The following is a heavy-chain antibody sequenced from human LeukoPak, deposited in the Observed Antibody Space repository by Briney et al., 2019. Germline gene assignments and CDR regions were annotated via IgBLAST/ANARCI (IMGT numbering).Heavy chain of an antibody. V-gene: IGHV3-33*06. CDR3: AKSTSRYYSYMDV. CDR2: IWYDGSNK. Sequence: GGSLRLSCAASGFTFSSYGMHWVRQAPGKGLEWVAVIWYDGSNKYYADSVKGRFTISRDNSKNTLYLQMNSLRAEDTAVYYCAKSTSRYYSYMDVWGKGTTVTVSS. J-gene: IGHJ6*03. D-gene: IGHD2-2*01. CDR1: GFTFSSYG.